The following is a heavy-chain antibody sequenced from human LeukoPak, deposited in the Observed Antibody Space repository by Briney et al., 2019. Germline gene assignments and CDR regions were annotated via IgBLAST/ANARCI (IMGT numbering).Heavy chain of an antibody. J-gene: IGHJ3*02. D-gene: IGHD6-6*01. CDR1: GGSISSYY. CDR3: ARGPLRRSSSFGRAFDI. V-gene: IGHV4-4*07. CDR2: VYTSGST. Sequence: SETLSLTCTVSGGSISSYYWSWIRQPAGKGLEWIGRVYTSGSTNYNPSLQSRVTTSVDTSKNQFSLKLSSVTAADTAVYYCARGPLRRSSSFGRAFDIWGQGTMVTVSS.